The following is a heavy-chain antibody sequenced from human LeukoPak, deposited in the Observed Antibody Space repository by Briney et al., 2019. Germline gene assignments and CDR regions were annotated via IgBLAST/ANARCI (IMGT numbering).Heavy chain of an antibody. CDR3: AASGGPINWFDP. D-gene: IGHD3-10*01. CDR2: ITHNGYT. CDR1: GGSISSGSYY. J-gene: IGHJ5*02. V-gene: IGHV4-39*07. Sequence: RPSETLSLTCTVSGGSISSGSYYWSWIRQPPGKGLQWIGEITHNGYTNYNPALKSRVTISIDTSKNEFSLKVSSVTAADMAIYYCAASGGPINWFDPWGQGTLVTVSS.